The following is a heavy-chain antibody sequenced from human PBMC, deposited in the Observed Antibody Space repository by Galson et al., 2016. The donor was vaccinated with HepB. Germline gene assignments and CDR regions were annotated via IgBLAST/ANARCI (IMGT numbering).Heavy chain of an antibody. CDR3: ARGRGISYYGFWSGYSLDY. D-gene: IGHD3-3*01. CDR2: MNPNSDNS. J-gene: IGHJ4*02. CDR1: GYTFTSYD. Sequence: SVKVSCKASGYTFTSYDINWARQATGQGLEWMGWMNPNSDNSGYAQRFQGRFTMTRHTSMSTAYMELSSLRSDDTAVYFCARGRGISYYGFWSGYSLDYWGQGTLVTVSS. V-gene: IGHV1-8*01.